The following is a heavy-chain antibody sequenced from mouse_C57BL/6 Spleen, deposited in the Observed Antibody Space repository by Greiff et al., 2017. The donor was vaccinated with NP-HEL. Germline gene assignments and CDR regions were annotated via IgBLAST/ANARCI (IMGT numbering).Heavy chain of an antibody. CDR1: GYTFTGYW. D-gene: IGHD2-1*01. CDR2: ILPGSGST. CDR3: ARSGGNYFSWFAY. V-gene: IGHV1-9*01. Sequence: QVQLKESGAELMKPGASVKLSCKATGYTFTGYWIEWVKQRPGHGLEWIGEILPGSGSTNYNEKFKGKATFTADTSSNTAYMQRSSLTSEDSAVYFCARSGGNYFSWFAYWGQGTLVTVSA. J-gene: IGHJ3*01.